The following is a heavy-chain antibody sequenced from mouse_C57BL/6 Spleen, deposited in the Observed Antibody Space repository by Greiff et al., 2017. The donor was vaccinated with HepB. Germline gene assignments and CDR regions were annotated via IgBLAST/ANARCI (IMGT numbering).Heavy chain of an antibody. CDR1: GFNIKNTY. V-gene: IGHV14-3*01. Sequence: EVQLQESVAELVRPGASVKLSCTASGFNIKNTYMHWVKQRPEQGLEWIGRIDPANGNTKYAPKFQGKATITADTSSNTAYMQLSSLTSEDTAIYYCASGTYSNYNAWFAYWGQGTLVTVSA. CDR2: IDPANGNT. D-gene: IGHD2-5*01. J-gene: IGHJ3*01. CDR3: ASGTYSNYNAWFAY.